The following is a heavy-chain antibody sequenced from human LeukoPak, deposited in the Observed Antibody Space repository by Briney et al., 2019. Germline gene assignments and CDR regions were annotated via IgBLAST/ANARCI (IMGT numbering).Heavy chain of an antibody. V-gene: IGHV3-23*01. Sequence: GGSLRLSCAVSGFAFGSEAMSWVRQSPARGLEWVASISPGGGTTYYADYVKGRFIISRDNSNNALFVQMNSLRAEDTAVYYCARPAVAGAPWGQGTLVTISS. D-gene: IGHD6-19*01. CDR2: ISPGGGTT. CDR1: GFAFGSEA. CDR3: ARPAVAGAP. J-gene: IGHJ4*02.